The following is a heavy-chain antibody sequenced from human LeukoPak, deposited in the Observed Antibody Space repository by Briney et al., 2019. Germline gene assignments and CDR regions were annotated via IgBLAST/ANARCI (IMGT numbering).Heavy chain of an antibody. V-gene: IGHV4-39*07. CDR1: GGSISSSSYY. CDR2: IYYSGST. D-gene: IGHD6-13*01. CDR3: ARDIGSSWGIDY. Sequence: SETLSLTCTVSGGSISSSSYYWGWIRQPPGKGLEWIGSIYYSGSTYYNPSLKSRVTISVDTSKNQFSLKLSSVTAADTAVYYCARDIGSSWGIDYWGQGTLVTVSS. J-gene: IGHJ4*02.